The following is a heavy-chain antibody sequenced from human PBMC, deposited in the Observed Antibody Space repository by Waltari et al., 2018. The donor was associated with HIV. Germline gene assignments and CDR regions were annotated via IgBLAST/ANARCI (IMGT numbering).Heavy chain of an antibody. Sequence: QLIQSTSALKRPGASVTISCQVSGYPLSDLSMQCVRQGRGQRLEWMGGFDPKNGKPVYSQRFGGRVSLAEDTSQDTAFLELNRLTSDDTAVYYCVTLYNESPLYSNFWGQGTLVTV. CDR2: FDPKNGKP. CDR3: VTLYNESPLYSNF. CDR1: GYPLSDLS. V-gene: IGHV1-24*01. J-gene: IGHJ1*01. D-gene: IGHD2-15*01.